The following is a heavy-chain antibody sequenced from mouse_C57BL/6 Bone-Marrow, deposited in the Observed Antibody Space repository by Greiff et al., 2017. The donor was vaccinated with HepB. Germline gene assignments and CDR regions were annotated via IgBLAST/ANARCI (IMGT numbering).Heavy chain of an antibody. J-gene: IGHJ3*01. CDR2: IYPRSGNT. CDR3: ARRDHYDYDAGFAY. D-gene: IGHD2-4*01. CDR1: GYTFTSYG. V-gene: IGHV1-81*01. Sequence: VQLQQSGPELVKPGASVKLSCKASGYTFTSYGISWVKQRTGQGLEWIGEIYPRSGNTYYNEKFKGKATLTADKSSSTAYMELRSLTSEDSAVYFCARRDHYDYDAGFAYWGQGTLVTVSA.